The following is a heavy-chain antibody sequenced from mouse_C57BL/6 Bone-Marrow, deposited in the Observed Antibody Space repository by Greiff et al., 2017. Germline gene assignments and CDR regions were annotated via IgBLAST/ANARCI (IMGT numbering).Heavy chain of an antibody. CDR1: GYTFTSYW. Sequence: QVQLQQPGAELVMPGASVKLSCKASGYTFTSYWMHWVKQRPGQGLEWIGEIDPSDSYTNYNQKFKGKSTLTVDKSSSTAYMQLSSLTSEDSAVYYCASAPKSSLPYYFDYWGQGTTLTVSS. CDR2: IDPSDSYT. D-gene: IGHD1-3*01. V-gene: IGHV1-69*01. CDR3: ASAPKSSLPYYFDY. J-gene: IGHJ2*01.